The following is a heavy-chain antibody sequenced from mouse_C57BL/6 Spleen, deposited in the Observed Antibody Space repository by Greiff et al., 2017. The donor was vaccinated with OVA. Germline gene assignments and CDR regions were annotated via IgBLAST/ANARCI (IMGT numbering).Heavy chain of an antibody. D-gene: IGHD4-1*02. CDR2: ISDGGSYT. Sequence: EVQLMESGGGLVKPGGSLKLSCAASGFTFSSYAMSWVRQTPEKRLEWVATISDGGSYTYYPDNVKGRFTISRDNTKNNLYLQMSHLKSEDTAMYYCARANWDGYFGVWGTGTTVTVAS. J-gene: IGHJ1*03. V-gene: IGHV5-4*01. CDR3: ARANWDGYFGV. CDR1: GFTFSSYA.